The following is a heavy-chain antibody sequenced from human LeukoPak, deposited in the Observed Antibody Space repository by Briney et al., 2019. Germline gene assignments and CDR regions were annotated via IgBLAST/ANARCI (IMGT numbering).Heavy chain of an antibody. D-gene: IGHD1-26*01. V-gene: IGHV1-18*01. CDR1: GYTFTNYG. Sequence: ASVRVSCKASGYTFTNYGITWVRQAPGQGLEWMGWISVYSGNTIYTQKLQGRVTMTTDTSTSTVYMELRSLRSDDTAMYYCARVVSGSYYHLDYWGQGTLVTVSS. CDR3: ARVVSGSYYHLDY. CDR2: ISVYSGNT. J-gene: IGHJ4*02.